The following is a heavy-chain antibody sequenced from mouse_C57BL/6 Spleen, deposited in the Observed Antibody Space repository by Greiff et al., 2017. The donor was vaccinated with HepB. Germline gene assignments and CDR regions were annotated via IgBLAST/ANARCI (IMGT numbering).Heavy chain of an antibody. Sequence: EVQVVESGGGLVQPGGSLKLSCAASGFTFSDYYMYWVRQTPEKRLEWVAYISNGGGSTYYPDTVKGRFTISRDNAKNTLYLQMSRLKSEDTAMYYCARQGDSSGYEAWFAYWGQGTLVTVSA. CDR1: GFTFSDYY. CDR2: ISNGGGST. V-gene: IGHV5-12*01. D-gene: IGHD3-2*02. J-gene: IGHJ3*01. CDR3: ARQGDSSGYEAWFAY.